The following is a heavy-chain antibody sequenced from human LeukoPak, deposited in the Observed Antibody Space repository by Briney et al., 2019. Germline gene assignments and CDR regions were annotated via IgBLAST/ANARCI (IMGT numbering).Heavy chain of an antibody. CDR2: ISSNGGST. CDR1: GFTFSSYA. V-gene: IGHV3-64*01. J-gene: IGHJ4*02. Sequence: GGSLRLSCAASGFTFSSYAMHWVRQAPGKGLEYVSAISSNGGSTYYANSVKGRFTISRDNSKNTLYLQMGSLRAEDMAVYYCAGANAHGIEMATAYFDYWGQGTLVTVSS. D-gene: IGHD5-24*01. CDR3: AGANAHGIEMATAYFDY.